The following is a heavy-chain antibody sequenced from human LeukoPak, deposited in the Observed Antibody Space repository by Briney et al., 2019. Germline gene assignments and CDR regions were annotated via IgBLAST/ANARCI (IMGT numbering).Heavy chain of an antibody. D-gene: IGHD4-17*01. CDR3: AMTTVTTHYNWFDP. CDR2: IYYSGST. CDR1: GGSISSSSYY. Sequence: PSETLSLTCTVSGGSISSSSYYWGWIRQPPGKGLEWIGSIYYSGSTYYNPSHKSRVTISVDTSKNQFSLKLSSVTAADTAVYYCAMTTVTTHYNWFDPWGQGTLVTVSS. V-gene: IGHV4-39*07. J-gene: IGHJ5*02.